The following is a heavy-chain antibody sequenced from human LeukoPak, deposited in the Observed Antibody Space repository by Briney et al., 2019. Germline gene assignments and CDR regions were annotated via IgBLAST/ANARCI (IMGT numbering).Heavy chain of an antibody. CDR3: AKDNLGYDSSGHTYYYGMDV. J-gene: IGHJ6*04. Sequence: PGGSLRLSCAASGFTFDDYAMHWVRQAPGKGLEWVSLISGDGGSTYYADSVKGRFTISRDNSKNSLYLQMNSLRTEDTALYYCAKDNLGYDSSGHTYYYGMDVWGKGTTVTVSS. D-gene: IGHD3-22*01. CDR2: ISGDGGST. CDR1: GFTFDDYA. V-gene: IGHV3-43*02.